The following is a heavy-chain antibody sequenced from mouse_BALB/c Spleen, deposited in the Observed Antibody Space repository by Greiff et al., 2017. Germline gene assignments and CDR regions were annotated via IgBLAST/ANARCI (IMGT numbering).Heavy chain of an antibody. CDR2: ISSGGST. CDR3: ARDGYLYYAMDY. V-gene: IGHV5-6-5*01. D-gene: IGHD2-2*01. CDR1: GFTFSSYA. J-gene: IGHJ4*01. Sequence: EVKLVESGGGLVKPGGSLKLSCAASGFTFSSYAMSWVRQTPEKRLEWVASISSGGSTYYHDRVKGRFTIPRDNARNSLYLQMSSLRSEDTAMYYCARDGYLYYAMDYWGQGTSVTVSS.